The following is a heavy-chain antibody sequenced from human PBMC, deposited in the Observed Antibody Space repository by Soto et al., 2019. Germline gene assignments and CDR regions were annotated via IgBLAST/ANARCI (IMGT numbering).Heavy chain of an antibody. V-gene: IGHV3-64D*06. CDR2: STYVGGTP. J-gene: IGHJ4*02. D-gene: IGHD3-16*01. CDR3: VKDYTHVRFPDY. CDR1: GFNLKDYG. Sequence: EVDLVESGGGLVQPGGSLRLSCSASGFNLKDYGMHWVRQAPGKGLEQVAASTYVGGTPYYVESVKGRFTVSRDNSKNTLYFQMASLRSEDTAIYSCVKDYTHVRFPDYWGQGTLVTVSS.